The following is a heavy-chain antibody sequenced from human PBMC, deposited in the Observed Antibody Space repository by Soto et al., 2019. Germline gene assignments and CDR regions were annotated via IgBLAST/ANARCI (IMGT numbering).Heavy chain of an antibody. CDR3: ARVVVVAAKFDY. D-gene: IGHD2-15*01. V-gene: IGHV4-31*03. Sequence: QVQLQESGPGLVKPSQTLSLTCTVSGGSISSGGYYWSWIRQHPGKGLEWNGYIYYSGSTYYNPSLTSRVTISVDTAKNQCSRKLSSVTAADTAVYYCARVVVVAAKFDYWGQGTLVTVSS. CDR2: IYYSGST. CDR1: GGSISSGGYY. J-gene: IGHJ4*02.